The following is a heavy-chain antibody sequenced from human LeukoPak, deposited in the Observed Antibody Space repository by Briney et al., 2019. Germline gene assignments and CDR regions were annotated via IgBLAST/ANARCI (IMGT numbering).Heavy chain of an antibody. D-gene: IGHD3-10*01. J-gene: IGHJ4*02. CDR3: AKYTSGTSYRGLDQ. V-gene: IGHV3-23*01. Sequence: GGSLRLSCASSGFTFSSNAMTWVRQAPGKGLEWVSSITSSGASTYYADSVKGRFTISRDDSKNTVYLQMNSLRAEDTAVYSCAKYTSGTSYRGLDQWGQGTLVTVSS. CDR2: ITSSGAST. CDR1: GFTFSSNA.